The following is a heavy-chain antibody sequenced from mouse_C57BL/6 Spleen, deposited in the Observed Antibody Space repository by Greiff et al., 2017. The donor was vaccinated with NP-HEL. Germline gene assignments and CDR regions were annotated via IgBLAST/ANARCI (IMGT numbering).Heavy chain of an antibody. CDR2: IWRGGST. D-gene: IGHD2-4*01. CDR3: AKKDYDYDSYAMDY. J-gene: IGHJ4*01. Sequence: VQLQQSGPGLVQPSQSLSITCTVSGFSLTSYGVHWVRQSPGKGLEWLGVIWRGGSTDYNAAFMSRLSITKDNSKSQVFFKMNSLQADDTAIYYCAKKDYDYDSYAMDYWGQGTSVTVSS. V-gene: IGHV2-5*01. CDR1: GFSLTSYG.